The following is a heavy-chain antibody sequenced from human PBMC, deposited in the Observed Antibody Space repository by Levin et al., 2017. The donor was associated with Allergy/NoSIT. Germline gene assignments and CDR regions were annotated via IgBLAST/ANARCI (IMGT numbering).Heavy chain of an antibody. CDR2: ISYDGSNK. D-gene: IGHD1-26*01. J-gene: IGHJ5*02. V-gene: IGHV3-30-3*01. Sequence: GGSLRLSCAASGFTFSSYAMHWVRQAPGKGLEWVAVISYDGSNKYYADSVKGRFTISRDNSKNTLYLQMNSLRAEDTAVYYCARVRTRGMGWFDPWGQGTLVTVSS. CDR3: ARVRTRGMGWFDP. CDR1: GFTFSSYA.